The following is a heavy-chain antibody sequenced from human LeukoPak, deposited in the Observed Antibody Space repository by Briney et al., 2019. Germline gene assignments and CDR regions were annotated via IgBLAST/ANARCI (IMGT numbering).Heavy chain of an antibody. D-gene: IGHD6-13*01. V-gene: IGHV4-30-4*02. CDR3: ARGRDQQLVRGWFDP. CDR1: GGSISSGGYY. CDR2: IYYSGST. Sequence: SETLSLTCTVSGGSISSGGYYWSWIHQPPGKGLEWIGYIYYSGSTYYNPSLKSRVTISVDTSKNQFSLKLSSVTAADTAVYYCARGRDQQLVRGWFDPWGQGTLVTVSP. J-gene: IGHJ5*02.